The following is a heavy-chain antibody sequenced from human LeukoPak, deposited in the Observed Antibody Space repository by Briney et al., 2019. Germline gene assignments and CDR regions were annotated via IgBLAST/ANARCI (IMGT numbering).Heavy chain of an antibody. D-gene: IGHD2-2*01. CDR3: AKGGYCSSTSCYGDWFDP. Sequence: AWSLRLSCAASGFTFSSYAMSWVRQAPGKGLEWVSAISDSGGNTYYADSVKGRFTISRDNSKNTLYLQMNSLRAEDTAVYYCAKGGYCSSTSCYGDWFDPWGQGTLVTVSS. V-gene: IGHV3-23*01. CDR2: ISDSGGNT. CDR1: GFTFSSYA. J-gene: IGHJ5*02.